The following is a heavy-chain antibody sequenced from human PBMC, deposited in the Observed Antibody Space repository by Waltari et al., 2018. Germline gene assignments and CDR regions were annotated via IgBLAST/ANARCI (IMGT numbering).Heavy chain of an antibody. Sequence: EVQLLESGGGLVQPGGSLRLSCAASGFTFSSYAMSWVRQAPGKGLEWVSAISGSGGSTYYADSVKGWFTISRDNSKNTLYLQMNSLRAEDTAVYYCAKTPDRNYDFWSGYLFDYWGQGTLVTVSS. CDR1: GFTFSSYA. V-gene: IGHV3-23*01. J-gene: IGHJ4*02. CDR2: ISGSGGST. CDR3: AKTPDRNYDFWSGYLFDY. D-gene: IGHD3-3*01.